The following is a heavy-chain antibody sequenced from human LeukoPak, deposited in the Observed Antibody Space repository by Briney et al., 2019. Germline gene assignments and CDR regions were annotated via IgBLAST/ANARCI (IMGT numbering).Heavy chain of an antibody. D-gene: IGHD6-19*01. J-gene: IGHJ4*02. Sequence: SETLSLTCAVYGGSFSGYYWSWIRQPPGKGLEWIGEINHSGSTNYNPSLKSRVTISVDTSKNQFSLKLSSVTAADTAVYYCAGDSGGWYARVDYWGQGTLVTVSS. V-gene: IGHV4-34*01. CDR3: AGDSGGWYARVDY. CDR1: GGSFSGYY. CDR2: INHSGST.